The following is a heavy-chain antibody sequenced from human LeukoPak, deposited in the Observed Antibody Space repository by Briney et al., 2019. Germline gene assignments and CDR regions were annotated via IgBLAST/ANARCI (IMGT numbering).Heavy chain of an antibody. CDR2: ISAYNDST. Sequence: ASVKVSCKTSGYTFTSYGISWVRQPPGQSLEWMGWISAYNDSTDYAQKLQGRVTMTTDTSTSTAYMELRSLKSDDTAVYYCARGGLSGSPAYYYFYHMDVWGKGTTVTVSS. CDR1: GYTFTSYG. D-gene: IGHD1-26*01. V-gene: IGHV1-18*01. J-gene: IGHJ6*03. CDR3: ARGGLSGSPAYYYFYHMDV.